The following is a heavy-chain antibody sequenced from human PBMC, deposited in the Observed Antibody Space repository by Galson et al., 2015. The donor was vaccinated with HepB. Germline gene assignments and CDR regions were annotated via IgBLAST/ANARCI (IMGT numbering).Heavy chain of an antibody. CDR2: ISYDGSNK. CDR3: AKAAVACTIGY. D-gene: IGHD6-19*01. CDR1: GFTFSSYG. J-gene: IGHJ4*02. Sequence: SLRLSCAASGFTFSSYGMHWVRQAPGKGLEWVAVISYDGSNKYYADSVKGRFTISRDNSKNTLYLQMNSLRAEDTAVYYCAKAAVACTIGYWGQGTLVTVSS. V-gene: IGHV3-30*18.